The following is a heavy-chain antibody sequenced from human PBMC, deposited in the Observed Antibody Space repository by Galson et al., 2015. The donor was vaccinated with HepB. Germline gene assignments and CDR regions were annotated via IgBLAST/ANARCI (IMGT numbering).Heavy chain of an antibody. J-gene: IGHJ3*02. CDR1: GFTFSSYG. Sequence: SLRLSCAASGFTFSSYGMHWVRQAPGKGLEWVAFIRYDGSNKYYADSVKGRFTISRDNSKNTLYLQMNSLRAEDTAVYYCARIEYYENAFDIWGQGTMVTVSS. CDR3: ARIEYYENAFDI. V-gene: IGHV3-30*02. D-gene: IGHD3-22*01. CDR2: IRYDGSNK.